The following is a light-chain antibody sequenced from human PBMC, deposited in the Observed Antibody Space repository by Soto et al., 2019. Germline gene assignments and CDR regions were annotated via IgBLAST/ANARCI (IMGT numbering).Light chain of an antibody. CDR3: QQYGSSPPGVT. Sequence: EIVLTSSPGTLSLSPGERATLSCRASQSVSSSYLAWYQQKPGQAPRLLIYGASSRATGIPDRFSGSGSGTDFTLTISRLEPEDFAVYYCQQYGSSPPGVTFGPGTKVDI. J-gene: IGKJ3*01. V-gene: IGKV3-20*01. CDR1: QSVSSSY. CDR2: GAS.